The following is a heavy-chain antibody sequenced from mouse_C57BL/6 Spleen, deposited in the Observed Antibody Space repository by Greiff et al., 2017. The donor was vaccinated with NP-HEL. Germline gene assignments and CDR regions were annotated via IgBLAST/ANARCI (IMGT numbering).Heavy chain of an antibody. CDR1: GYAFSSSW. CDR3: ARDDGYFFAY. J-gene: IGHJ3*01. V-gene: IGHV1-82*01. D-gene: IGHD2-3*01. CDR2: IYPGDGDT. Sequence: VQLQQSGPELVKPGASVKISCKASGYAFSSSWMNWVKQRPGKGLEWIGRIYPGDGDTNYNGKFKGKATLTADKSSSTAYMQLSSLTSEDSAVYLCARDDGYFFAYWGQGTLVTVSA.